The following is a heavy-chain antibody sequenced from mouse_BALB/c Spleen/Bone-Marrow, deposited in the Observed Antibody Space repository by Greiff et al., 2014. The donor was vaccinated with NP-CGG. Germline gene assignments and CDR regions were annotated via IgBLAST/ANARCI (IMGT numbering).Heavy chain of an antibody. V-gene: IGHV1S81*02. CDR1: GYTFTNYF. CDR3: TRSGYYGYGWYFDV. D-gene: IGHD1-2*01. Sequence: VQLQQSGAELVKPGASVKLSCRVSGYTFTNYFVYWVKQRPGQGLEWIGEINPSNDTPNFNEKFKSKATLTVDKSSSTAYMQLSSLTSEDSAVYYCTRSGYYGYGWYFDVWGAGTTVTVFS. J-gene: IGHJ1*01. CDR2: INPSNDTP.